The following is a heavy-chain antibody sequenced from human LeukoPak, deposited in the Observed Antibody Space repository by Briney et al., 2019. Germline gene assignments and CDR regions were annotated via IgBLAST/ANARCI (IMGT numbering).Heavy chain of an antibody. J-gene: IGHJ4*02. Sequence: PGGSLRLSCAASGFTFSSYWMSWVRQAPGKGLEGVANIKQDGSEKYYVDSVKGRFTISRDNAKNSLYLQMNSLRAEDTAVYYCARGTIAAAGYYYFDYWGQGTQVTVSS. CDR3: ARGTIAAAGYYYFDY. CDR2: IKQDGSEK. V-gene: IGHV3-7*04. D-gene: IGHD6-13*01. CDR1: GFTFSSYW.